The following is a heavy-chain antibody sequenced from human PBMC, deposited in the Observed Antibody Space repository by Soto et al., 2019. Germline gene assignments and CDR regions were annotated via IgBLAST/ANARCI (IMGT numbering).Heavy chain of an antibody. CDR3: ARDKRSSGWYEDY. V-gene: IGHV3-21*01. J-gene: IGHJ4*02. CDR2: ISSSSYI. D-gene: IGHD6-19*01. Sequence: EVQLVESGGGLVKPGGSLRLSCAASGFTFSSYSMNWVRQAPGRGLEWVSSISSSSYIYYADSVKGRFTISRDNAKNSLYLQMNSLRAEDTAVYYCARDKRSSGWYEDYWGQGTLVTVSS. CDR1: GFTFSSYS.